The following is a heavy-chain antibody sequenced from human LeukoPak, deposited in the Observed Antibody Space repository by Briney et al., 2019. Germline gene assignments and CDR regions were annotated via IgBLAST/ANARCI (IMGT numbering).Heavy chain of an antibody. V-gene: IGHV3-7*01. CDR2: MKGDGSEI. Sequence: GGSLRLSCAASGFIFSTYWMMWARQAPGKGLEWVANMKGDGSEIHYVDSVKGRFTISRDNSKNSLYLQMNSLRSEDTGVYYCAKSRAPTADPDAFDVWGQGTRVTVSS. D-gene: IGHD1-14*01. CDR3: AKSRAPTADPDAFDV. CDR1: GFIFSTYW. J-gene: IGHJ3*01.